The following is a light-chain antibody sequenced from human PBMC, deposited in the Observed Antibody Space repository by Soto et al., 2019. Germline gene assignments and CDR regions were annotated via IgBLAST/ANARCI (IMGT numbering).Light chain of an antibody. CDR2: GNV. J-gene: IGLJ1*01. V-gene: IGLV1-40*01. CDR3: QSYDSSLSGYV. CDR1: SSSIGAGFD. Sequence: QSVMTQPPSVSGAPGQRVTVSCTGSSSSIGAGFDVHWYQQLPGTAPKLLIYGNVDRPSGVPVRFSGSKSGTSASLAITGLQAEDEADYYCQSYDSSLSGYVFGTGTKLTVL.